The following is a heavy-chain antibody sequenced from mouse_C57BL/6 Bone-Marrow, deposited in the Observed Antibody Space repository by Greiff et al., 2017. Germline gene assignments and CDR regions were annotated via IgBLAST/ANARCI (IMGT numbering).Heavy chain of an antibody. V-gene: IGHV1-49*01. Sequence: LQQSGAELVRPGSSVKLSCTVSYFAFMASAMHWVKQRPGHGLEWIGSFTMYSDATEYSENFTGKATFTANTSSSIADMEFSSLTSEDSAVYYCARSGYYWYSDVWGTGTTVTVSS. CDR3: ARSGYYWYSDV. CDR1: YFAFMASA. D-gene: IGHD1-3*01. J-gene: IGHJ1*03. CDR2: FTMYSDAT.